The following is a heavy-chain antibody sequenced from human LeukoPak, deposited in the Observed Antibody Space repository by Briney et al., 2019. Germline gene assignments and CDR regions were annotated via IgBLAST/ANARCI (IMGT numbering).Heavy chain of an antibody. Sequence: SETLSLTCAVSGGSISSAGYSWSWIRQPPGKGLEWIGYIYHSGSTYYNSSLKSRVTISVDRSKNQFSLKLTSVTAADTAVYYCARHFYGSGSYRAYGMDVWGQGTTVTVSS. J-gene: IGHJ6*02. CDR2: IYHSGST. CDR3: ARHFYGSGSYRAYGMDV. D-gene: IGHD3-10*01. CDR1: GGSISSAGYS. V-gene: IGHV4-30-2*01.